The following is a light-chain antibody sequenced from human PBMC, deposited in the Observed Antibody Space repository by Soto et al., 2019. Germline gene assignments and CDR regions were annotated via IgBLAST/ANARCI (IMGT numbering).Light chain of an antibody. V-gene: IGKV1-39*01. CDR3: QQTYTTTEIT. CDR1: QSMRTY. CDR2: AVS. Sequence: DIQMTQSPASLNASVGNRVTITCRASQSMRTYLNWYQQKSGKAPNLLIQAVSSLQSGVPSRFSGSGSGTDFTLTISSLQSEDFAIYYCQQTYTTTEITFVQRALPEI. J-gene: IGKJ5*01.